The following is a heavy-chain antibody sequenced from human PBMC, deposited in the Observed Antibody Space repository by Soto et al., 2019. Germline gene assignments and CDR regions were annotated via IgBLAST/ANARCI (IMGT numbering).Heavy chain of an antibody. D-gene: IGHD1-26*01. CDR3: AVIIKWELRDGAFDI. Sequence: QLQLQESGPGLVKPSETLSLTCTVSGGSISSSSYYWGWIRQPPGKGLEWIGSIYYSGSTYYNPSLKSRVTISVDTSKNQFSLKLSSVTAADTAVYYCAVIIKWELRDGAFDIWGQGTMVTVSS. CDR2: IYYSGST. CDR1: GGSISSSSYY. J-gene: IGHJ3*02. V-gene: IGHV4-39*01.